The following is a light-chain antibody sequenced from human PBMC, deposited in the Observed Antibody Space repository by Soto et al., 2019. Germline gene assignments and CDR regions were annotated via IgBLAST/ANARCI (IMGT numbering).Light chain of an antibody. CDR2: AVN. CDR1: GSDIGAYNY. Sequence: QSALTQPASVSGSPGQSITISCTGTGSDIGAYNYVSWYQQHPGKAPKLMIYAVNNRPSGVSDRFSGSKSGNTASLTISGLRAEDEADYFCSSYATITTLVVFGGGTKLTVL. CDR3: SSYATITTLVV. J-gene: IGLJ3*02. V-gene: IGLV2-14*01.